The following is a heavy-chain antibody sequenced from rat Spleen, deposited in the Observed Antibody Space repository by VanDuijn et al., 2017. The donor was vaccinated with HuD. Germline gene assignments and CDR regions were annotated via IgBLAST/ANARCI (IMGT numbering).Heavy chain of an antibody. CDR1: GFTFNNYW. Sequence: EVHLVESGGGLVQPGGSLKLSCIASGFTFNNYWMTWIRQAPGKGLEWIASITHTDGTTYYPDTVKGRFTMSRDDAKSTLYLHMNSLRSEDTATYYCTREDWVLDDWGQGVMVTVSS. V-gene: IGHV5-31*01. CDR3: TREDWVLDD. D-gene: IGHD5-1*01. CDR2: ITHTDGTT. J-gene: IGHJ2*01.